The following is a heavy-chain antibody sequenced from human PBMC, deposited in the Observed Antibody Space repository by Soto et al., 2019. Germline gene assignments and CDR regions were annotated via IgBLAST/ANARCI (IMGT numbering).Heavy chain of an antibody. Sequence: QVQLVQSGAEVKKPGSSVKVSCKASGGTFSSYAISWVRQAPGQGLEWMGGIIPIFGTANYAQKLQGRVTITADESTSTAYMELSSMRSEETAVYYCGRDRRGGGGFDYWGQGTLVTVSS. CDR2: IIPIFGTA. CDR3: GRDRRGGGGFDY. CDR1: GGTFSSYA. V-gene: IGHV1-69*01. D-gene: IGHD3-16*01. J-gene: IGHJ4*02.